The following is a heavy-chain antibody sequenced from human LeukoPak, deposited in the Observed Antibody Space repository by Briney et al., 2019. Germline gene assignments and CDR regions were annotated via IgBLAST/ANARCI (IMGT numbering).Heavy chain of an antibody. J-gene: IGHJ4*02. V-gene: IGHV4-59*01. CDR2: IYDDGST. D-gene: IGHD1-26*01. Sequence: PSETLSLTCTVSGGSISSYYWSWIRQPPGKGLEWIGHIYDDGSTKYSPSLQSRLTLSVDTSMNHFSLKLSSVTAADTAVYYCARYSGNPTWFFDYWGQGTLVTVSS. CDR3: ARYSGNPTWFFDY. CDR1: GGSISSYY.